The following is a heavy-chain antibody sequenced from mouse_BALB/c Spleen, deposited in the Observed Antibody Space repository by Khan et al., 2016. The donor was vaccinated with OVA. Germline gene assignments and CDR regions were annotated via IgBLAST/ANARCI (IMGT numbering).Heavy chain of an antibody. Sequence: VQLQQSGAELARPGASVKMSCKASGYTFNDYCMLWVKQRPEQGLVWIGCINPDTGDTKYDQNFQDKARLTSDKSSNTAYLQLSSLTSEDSAVYYCARGGERREFAYWGQGTLVTVSA. CDR1: GYTFNDYC. V-gene: IGHV14-1*02. D-gene: IGHD1-2*01. J-gene: IGHJ3*01. CDR2: INPDTGDT. CDR3: ARGGERREFAY.